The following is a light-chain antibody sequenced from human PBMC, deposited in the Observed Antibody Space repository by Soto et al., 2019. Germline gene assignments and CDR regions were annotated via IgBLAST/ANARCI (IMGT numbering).Light chain of an antibody. CDR3: LQCDISPV. Sequence: DIQMTQSPSSLSASVGDRVTITCQASQDITNYLNWYQQKPWEAPKLLIYDSSNLDTGVPSRFSVGGSGTDFTFTISSLQPEDIAKYYCLQCDISPVFGPGNKVDI. J-gene: IGKJ3*01. CDR2: DSS. V-gene: IGKV1-33*01. CDR1: QDITNY.